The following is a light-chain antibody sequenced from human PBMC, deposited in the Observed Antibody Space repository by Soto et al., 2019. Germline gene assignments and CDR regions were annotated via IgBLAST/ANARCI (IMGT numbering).Light chain of an antibody. CDR3: QQYYSTPLT. CDR1: QSVLYSSNNKND. CDR2: WAS. J-gene: IGKJ4*01. V-gene: IGKV4-1*01. Sequence: DIVMTQSPDSLAVSLGERATINCKSSQSVLYSSNNKNDLAWYQQKPGQPPKLLIYWASTRESGVPDRFSGSGSGTDFTLTISSLQAEDVAVYYCQQYYSTPLTFRGGTKVEIK.